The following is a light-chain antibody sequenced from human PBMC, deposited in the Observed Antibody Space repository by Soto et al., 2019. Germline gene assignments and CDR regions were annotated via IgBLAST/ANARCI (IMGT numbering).Light chain of an antibody. CDR1: SSDVGGYNF. CDR2: DVT. J-gene: IGLJ2*01. CDR3: SSYTSSSTVV. Sequence: QSALTQPASVSGSPGQSITLSCTGTSSDVGGYNFVSWYQQHPGTAPKLMIYDVTNRPSGVSNRFSGSKSGNTASLTISGLQPEDEADYYCSSYTSSSTVVFGGGTQLTVL. V-gene: IGLV2-14*01.